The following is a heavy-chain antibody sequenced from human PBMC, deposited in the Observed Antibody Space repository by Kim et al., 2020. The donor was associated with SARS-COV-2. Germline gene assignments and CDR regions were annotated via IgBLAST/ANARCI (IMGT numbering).Heavy chain of an antibody. CDR1: GYTFTSYA. V-gene: IGHV7-4-1*02. J-gene: IGHJ6*02. D-gene: IGHD2-2*01. CDR2: INANTGNP. Sequence: ASVKVSCKASGYTFTSYAMSWVRQAPGQGLEWMGWINANTGNPTYAQGFTGRFVFSLDTSVSTAYLQISSLKAEDTDVYYCARSGGGYANYYYTGVDVWGQGTTVTVSS. CDR3: ARSGGGYANYYYTGVDV.